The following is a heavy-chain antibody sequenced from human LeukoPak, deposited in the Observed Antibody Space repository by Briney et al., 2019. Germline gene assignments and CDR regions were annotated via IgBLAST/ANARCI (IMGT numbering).Heavy chain of an antibody. CDR1: GGTFSIYA. V-gene: IGHV1-8*02. CDR3: VRDGEGAAISVNYWFDP. J-gene: IGHJ5*02. D-gene: IGHD2-2*02. Sequence: ASVKVSCKASGGTFSIYAISWVRQASGQGLEWMGWMNPNNGNTGYAQKFQGRVTMTRDTSISTAYMELRGLRSEDTAVYYCVRDGEGAAISVNYWFDPWGQGTLVTVSS. CDR2: MNPNNGNT.